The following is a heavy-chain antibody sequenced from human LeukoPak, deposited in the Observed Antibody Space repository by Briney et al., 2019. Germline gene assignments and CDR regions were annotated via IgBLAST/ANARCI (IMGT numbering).Heavy chain of an antibody. J-gene: IGHJ6*03. CDR2: IYYSGST. Sequence: SETLSLTCTVSGGSISSSSYYWGWIRQPPGKGLEWIGSIYYSGSTYYNPSLKSRVTISVDTSKNQFSLKLSSVTAADTAVYYRARQTIIVVVPAAIPVDYYYYYMDVWGKGTTVTVSS. D-gene: IGHD2-2*02. V-gene: IGHV4-39*01. CDR1: GGSISSSSYY. CDR3: ARQTIIVVVPAAIPVDYYYYYMDV.